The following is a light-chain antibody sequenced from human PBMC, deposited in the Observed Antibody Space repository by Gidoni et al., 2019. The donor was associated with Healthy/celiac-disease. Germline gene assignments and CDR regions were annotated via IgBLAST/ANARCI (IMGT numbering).Light chain of an antibody. J-gene: IGKJ5*01. CDR1: QDISNY. CDR2: DAS. V-gene: IGKV1-33*01. CDR3: QQYDNLPIT. Sequence: DIQMTQSPSSLSASVGDRVTITCQASQDISNYLNWYQQKPGKAPKLLIYDASNLETGGPSRFSGSGSGTDFTFTISSLQPVDIATYYCQQYDNLPITFGQXTRLEIK.